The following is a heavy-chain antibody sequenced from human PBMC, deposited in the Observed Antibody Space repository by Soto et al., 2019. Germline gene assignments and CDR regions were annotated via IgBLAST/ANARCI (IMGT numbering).Heavy chain of an antibody. J-gene: IGHJ4*02. D-gene: IGHD2-15*01. CDR3: ASASRSCSGGSCYHD. Sequence: QVQLVQSGAEVKKPGSSVKVSCKASGGTFSSYAISWVRQAPGQGLEWMGGIIPIFGTANYAQKFQGRVTITADESTSTAYMELRSLRSEDTGVYYCASASRSCSGGSCYHDWGQGTLVTVSS. CDR2: IIPIFGTA. CDR1: GGTFSSYA. V-gene: IGHV1-69*01.